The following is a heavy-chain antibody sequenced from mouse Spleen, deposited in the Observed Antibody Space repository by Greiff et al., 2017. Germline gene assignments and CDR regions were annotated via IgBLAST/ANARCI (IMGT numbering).Heavy chain of an antibody. CDR1: GYTFTGYW. V-gene: IGHV1-9*01. CDR3: ENPLYSNYTAFAY. D-gene: IGHD2-5*01. Sequence: VQLQQSGAELMKPGASVKLSCKASGYTFTGYWIEWVKQRPGHGLEWIGEILPGSGSTNYNEKFKGKATFTAETSSNTAYMQLSSLTTEDSAIYYCENPLYSNYTAFAYWGQGTLVTVSA. CDR2: ILPGSGST. J-gene: IGHJ3*01.